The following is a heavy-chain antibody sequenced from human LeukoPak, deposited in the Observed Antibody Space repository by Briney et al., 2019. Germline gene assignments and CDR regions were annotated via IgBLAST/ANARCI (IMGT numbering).Heavy chain of an antibody. J-gene: IGHJ4*02. V-gene: IGHV3-74*01. D-gene: IGHD5-12*01. Sequence: PGGSLRLSCAASGFTFSSYWMHWVRQAPGKGLVWVSRINSDGSSTSYADSVKGRFTISRDNAKNTLYLQMNSLRAEDTAVYYCARYSGYAQDFDYWGQGTLVTVSS. CDR1: GFTFSSYW. CDR3: ARYSGYAQDFDY. CDR2: INSDGSST.